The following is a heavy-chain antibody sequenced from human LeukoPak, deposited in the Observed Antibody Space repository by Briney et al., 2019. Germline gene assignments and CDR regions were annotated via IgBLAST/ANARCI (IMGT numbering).Heavy chain of an antibody. CDR2: IKTKTDGGTT. Sequence: PGGSLRLSRAASGFRFNNALMNWVRQAPGKGLEWIGHIKTKTDGGTTDYAAPVKGRFTISRDDSKNTLYLQVNSLKSEDTAVYYCTTDRLDNSGWSRGFDYWGQGTLVTVSS. V-gene: IGHV3-15*01. J-gene: IGHJ4*02. CDR3: TTDRLDNSGWSRGFDY. CDR1: GFRFNNAL. D-gene: IGHD6-19*01.